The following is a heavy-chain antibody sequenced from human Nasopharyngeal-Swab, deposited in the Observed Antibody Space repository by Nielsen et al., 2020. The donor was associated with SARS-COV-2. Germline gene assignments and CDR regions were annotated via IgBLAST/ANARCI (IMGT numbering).Heavy chain of an antibody. Sequence: GESLKISCAASGFTFTSYWMSWVRQAPGKGLEWVADIKQDGTETHYVDSVKGRFTISRDNAKNSLYLQMNSLRAEDTAVYYCARDDNLEKWVGSDYWGQGTLVTVSS. J-gene: IGHJ4*01. CDR1: GFTFTSYW. CDR3: ARDDNLEKWVGSDY. CDR2: IKQDGTET. V-gene: IGHV3-7*05. D-gene: IGHD6-19*01.